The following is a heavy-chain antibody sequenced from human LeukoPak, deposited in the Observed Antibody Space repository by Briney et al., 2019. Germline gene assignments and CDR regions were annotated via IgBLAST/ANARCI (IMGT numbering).Heavy chain of an antibody. D-gene: IGHD3-10*01. CDR3: AKVRDGSFDC. CDR2: ISASGGNT. J-gene: IGHJ4*02. V-gene: IGHV3-23*01. CDR1: GFTFNNYA. Sequence: PGGSLRLSCAASGFTFNNYAMNWVRQAPGKGLEWVSAISASGGNTYYADSVKGRFTISRDNSKNTLFLQMNSLRAEDTALYFCAKVRDGSFDCWGQGTLVTVSS.